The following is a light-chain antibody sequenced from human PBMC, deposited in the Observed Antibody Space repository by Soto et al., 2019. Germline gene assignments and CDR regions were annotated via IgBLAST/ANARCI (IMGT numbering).Light chain of an antibody. CDR1: QSVSSSL. Sequence: EIVLTQSPGTLSLSPGEGATLSCRASQSVSSSLLAWFQQKPGQAPRLLIHDVSSRATGIPDRFSGSGSGTDFTLSISRLEPEDFAVYYCHQYGSSPLTFGQGTKLVIK. CDR3: HQYGSSPLT. V-gene: IGKV3-20*01. CDR2: DVS. J-gene: IGKJ2*01.